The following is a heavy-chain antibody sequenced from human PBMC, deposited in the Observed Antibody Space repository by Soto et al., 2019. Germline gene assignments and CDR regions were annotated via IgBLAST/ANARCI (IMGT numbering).Heavy chain of an antibody. V-gene: IGHV4-39*01. Sequence: PSETLSLTCTVSGGSISGYYWTWIRQPPGKGLEWVGSLFYGGTTDYNPSLKSRLTMSLDTSKNHFSLKLRSVTAADTAVYYCARHRGPAPVYWGQGTLGTVSS. CDR1: GGSISGYY. CDR2: LFYGGTT. J-gene: IGHJ4*02. D-gene: IGHD3-10*01. CDR3: ARHRGPAPVY.